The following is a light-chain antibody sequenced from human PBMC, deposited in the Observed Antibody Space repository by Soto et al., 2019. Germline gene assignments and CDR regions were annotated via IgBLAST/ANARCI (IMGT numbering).Light chain of an antibody. J-gene: IGLJ3*02. CDR3: CSYAGSSTWV. Sequence: QSALTQPASVSGCPGQSITISCTGTSGDVGSYNLVSWYQQHPDKAPKLILYEGTQRPSGVSDRFSGSKSGNTASLTISGLQAEDEADYYCCSYAGSSTWVFGGGTKVTVL. CDR1: SGDVGSYNL. CDR2: EGT. V-gene: IGLV2-23*01.